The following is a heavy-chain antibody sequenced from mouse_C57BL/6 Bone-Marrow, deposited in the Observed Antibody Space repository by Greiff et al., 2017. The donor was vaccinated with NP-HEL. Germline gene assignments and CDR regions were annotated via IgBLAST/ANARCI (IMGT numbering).Heavy chain of an antibody. CDR1: GYAFTNYL. V-gene: IGHV1-54*01. Sequence: VQLQESGAELVRPGTSVKVSCKASGYAFTNYLIEWVKQRPGQGLEWIGVINPGSGGTNYNEKFKGKATLTADQSSSTAYMQLSSLTSEDSAVYFCAYYYGSSYRYFDVWGTGTTVTVSS. J-gene: IGHJ1*03. CDR2: INPGSGGT. D-gene: IGHD1-1*01. CDR3: AYYYGSSYRYFDV.